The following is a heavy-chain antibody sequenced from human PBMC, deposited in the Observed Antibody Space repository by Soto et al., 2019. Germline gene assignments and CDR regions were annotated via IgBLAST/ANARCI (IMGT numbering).Heavy chain of an antibody. CDR3: AKVSSAYDILTAYYGAAFDY. CDR2: ISYDGSNK. J-gene: IGHJ4*02. CDR1: GFTFSSYG. Sequence: PGGSLRLSREASGFTFSSYGMHWVRQAPGKGLEWVAVISYDGSNKYYVDSVKGRFTISRGNSKNTLYLQMNSLRAEDTAVYYCAKVSSAYDILTAYYGAAFDYWGQGTLVTVSS. D-gene: IGHD3-9*01. V-gene: IGHV3-30*18.